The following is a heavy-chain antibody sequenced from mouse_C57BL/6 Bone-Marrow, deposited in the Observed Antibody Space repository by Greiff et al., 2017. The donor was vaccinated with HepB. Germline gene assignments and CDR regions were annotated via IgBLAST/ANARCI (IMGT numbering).Heavy chain of an antibody. CDR2: ISGGGGNT. V-gene: IGHV5-9*01. D-gene: IGHD1-1*01. Sequence: EVKLMESGGGLVKPGGSLKLSCAASGFTFSSYTMSWVRQTPEKRLEWVATISGGGGNTYYPDSVKGRFTISSDNAKNTLYLQMSSLRSEDTALYYCARQGGSTVVDYWGQGTTLTVSS. J-gene: IGHJ2*01. CDR3: ARQGGSTVVDY. CDR1: GFTFSSYT.